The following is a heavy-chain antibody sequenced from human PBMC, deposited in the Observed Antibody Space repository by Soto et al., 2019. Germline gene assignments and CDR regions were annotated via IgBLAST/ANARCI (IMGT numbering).Heavy chain of an antibody. Sequence: GGSLRLSCEASGFIFSSYSMHWVRQAPGKGLVWVSRINDNGRRTNYADSVKGRFTMSKDNAQNTVYLQMNSLRAEDTAVYYCARDVELQSFDYWGQVILVTVS. V-gene: IGHV3-74*01. J-gene: IGHJ4*02. CDR3: ARDVELQSFDY. D-gene: IGHD1-26*01. CDR2: INDNGRRT. CDR1: GFIFSSYS.